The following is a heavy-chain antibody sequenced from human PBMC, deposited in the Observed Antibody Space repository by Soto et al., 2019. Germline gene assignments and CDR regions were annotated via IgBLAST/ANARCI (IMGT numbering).Heavy chain of an antibody. CDR1: GGSISGYY. Sequence: SETLSLTCTVSGGSISGYYWCWIRQPAGKGLEWIGRIHTSDGTKYNPSLKSRVTLSADTSNNQFSLRLTSLTAADTAVYYCARALTSAAGLYFDYWGRGTLVTVSS. D-gene: IGHD6-25*01. V-gene: IGHV4-4*07. J-gene: IGHJ4*02. CDR3: ARALTSAAGLYFDY. CDR2: IHTSDGT.